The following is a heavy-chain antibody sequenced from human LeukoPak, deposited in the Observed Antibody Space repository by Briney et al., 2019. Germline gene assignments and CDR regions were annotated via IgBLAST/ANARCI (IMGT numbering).Heavy chain of an antibody. CDR3: ARHPIVGAVDY. CDR1: GGSISSYY. D-gene: IGHD1-26*01. J-gene: IGHJ4*02. V-gene: IGHV4-59*01. Sequence: SETLSLTCTVSGGSISSYYWSWIRQPPRKGLEWIGYIYYSGSTNYNPSLKSRVTISVDTSKNQFSLKLSSVTAADTAVYYCARHPIVGAVDYWGQGTLVTVSS. CDR2: IYYSGST.